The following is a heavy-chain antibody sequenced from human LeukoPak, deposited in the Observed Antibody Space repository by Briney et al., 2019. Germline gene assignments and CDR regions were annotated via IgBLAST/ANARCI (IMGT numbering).Heavy chain of an antibody. CDR3: ARATYDFWSGPNFDY. CDR1: GFTVSSNY. J-gene: IGHJ4*02. V-gene: IGHV3-53*01. CDR2: IYSGGST. Sequence: GGSLRLSCAASGFTVSSNYMSWVRQAPGKGLEWVSVIYSGGSTYYADSVKGRFTISRDNSKITLYLQMNSLRAEDTAVYYCARATYDFWSGPNFDYWGQGTLVTVSS. D-gene: IGHD3-3*01.